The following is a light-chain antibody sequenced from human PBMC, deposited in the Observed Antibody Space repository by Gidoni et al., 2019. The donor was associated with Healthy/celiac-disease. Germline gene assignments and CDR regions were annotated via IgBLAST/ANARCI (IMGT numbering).Light chain of an antibody. V-gene: IGLV1-44*01. Sequence: QSVLTQTPSASGTPGQRVTISCSGSVSNLGSNTVDWYRHLPGPAPKLLLYGNIQRPSGVPDRFSGSKSGTSASLAISGLQSEDEADYYCAAWDDSLNGWVFGAGTKLTVL. J-gene: IGLJ3*02. CDR1: VSNLGSNT. CDR3: AAWDDSLNGWV. CDR2: GNI.